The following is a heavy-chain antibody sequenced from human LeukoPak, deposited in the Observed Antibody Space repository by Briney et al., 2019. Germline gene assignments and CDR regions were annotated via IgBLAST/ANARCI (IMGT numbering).Heavy chain of an antibody. CDR1: GFTFSSYS. CDR3: AREGVGATTVFDY. CDR2: ISSSSSYI. D-gene: IGHD1-26*01. J-gene: IGHJ4*02. Sequence: GGSLRLSCAASGFTFSSYSMNWVRQAPGKGLEWVSSISSSSSYIYYADSVKGRFTISRDNAENSLYLQMNSLRAGDTAVYYCAREGVGATTVFDYWGQGTLVTVSS. V-gene: IGHV3-21*01.